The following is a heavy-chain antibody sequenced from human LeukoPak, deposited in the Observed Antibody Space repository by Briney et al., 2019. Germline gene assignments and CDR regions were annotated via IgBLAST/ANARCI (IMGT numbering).Heavy chain of an antibody. CDR1: TFTFSNYA. D-gene: IGHD3-22*01. CDR2: ISGSGGST. J-gene: IGHJ3*02. V-gene: IGHV3-23*01. Sequence: AGGSLRLSCAASTFTFSNYAMSWVRQAPGKGLEWVSGISGSGGSTYYAGSVKGRFTISRDNSKNTLYLQMSSLRAEDTAIYYCAKSLGYYYDSSSDALDIWGQGTMVTVSS. CDR3: AKSLGYYYDSSSDALDI.